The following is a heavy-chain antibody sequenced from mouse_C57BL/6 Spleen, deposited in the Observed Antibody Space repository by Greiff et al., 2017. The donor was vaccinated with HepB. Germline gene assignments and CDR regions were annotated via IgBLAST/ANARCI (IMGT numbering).Heavy chain of an antibody. CDR3: ARSGDY. J-gene: IGHJ2*01. D-gene: IGHD3-1*01. Sequence: QVQLQQPGAELVKPGASVKLSCKASGYTFTSYWMQWVKQRPGQGLEWIGEIDPSDSYTNYNQKFKGKATLTVDTSSSTAYMQRSSLTSEDSAVYYCARSGDYWGQGTTLTVSS. CDR2: IDPSDSYT. CDR1: GYTFTSYW. V-gene: IGHV1-50*01.